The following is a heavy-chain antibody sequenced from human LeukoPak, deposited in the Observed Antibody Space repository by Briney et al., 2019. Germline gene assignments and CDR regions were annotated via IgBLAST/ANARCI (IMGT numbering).Heavy chain of an antibody. J-gene: IGHJ6*03. CDR1: GYSFTSYW. Sequence: GESLKISCKGSGYSFTSYWIGWVRQMPGKGLEWMGIIYPGDSDTRYSPSFQGQVTISADKSISTAYLQWSSLKASDTAMYYCARQRSILVNPNRYDSSGYFYYYYMDVWGKGTTVTISS. CDR2: IYPGDSDT. D-gene: IGHD3-22*01. V-gene: IGHV5-51*01. CDR3: ARQRSILVNPNRYDSSGYFYYYYMDV.